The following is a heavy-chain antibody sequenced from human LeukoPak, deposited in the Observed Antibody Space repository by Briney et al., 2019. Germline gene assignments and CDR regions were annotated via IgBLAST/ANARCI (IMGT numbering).Heavy chain of an antibody. CDR3: ARGPGIVGARDSDY. CDR1: GGTFSSCA. D-gene: IGHD1-26*01. J-gene: IGHJ4*02. CDR2: IIPIFGTA. V-gene: IGHV1-69*05. Sequence: ASVKVPCKASGGTFSSCAISWLRQAPGQGLEWMGRIIPIFGTANYAQKFQGRVTITTDESTSTAYMELSSLRSEDTAVYYCARGPGIVGARDSDYWGQGTLVTVSS.